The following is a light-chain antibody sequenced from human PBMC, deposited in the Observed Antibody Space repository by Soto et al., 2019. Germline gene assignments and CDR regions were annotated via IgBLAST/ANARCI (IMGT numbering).Light chain of an antibody. V-gene: IGLV2-14*01. J-gene: IGLJ1*01. CDR2: EVS. CDR3: SSYTSSSTL. CDR1: SSDVGSYRF. Sequence: QSALTQPPSASGSPGQSVTISCTGTSSDVGSYRFVSWYQQHPGKAPKLLIYEVSDRPSGISSRFSGSKSGNTASLTISGLQTEDEADYYCSSYTSSSTLFGTGTKLTVL.